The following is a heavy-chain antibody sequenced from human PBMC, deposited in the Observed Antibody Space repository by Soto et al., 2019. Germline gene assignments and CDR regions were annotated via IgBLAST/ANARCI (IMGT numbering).Heavy chain of an antibody. CDR3: TRARITGTTYMDV. J-gene: IGHJ6*03. Sequence: GGSLRLSCTASGFTFGDYAMSWFRQAPGKGLEWVGFIRSKAYGGTTEYAASVKGRFTISRDDSKSIAYLQMNSLKTEDTAVYYCTRARITGTTYMDVWGKGTTVTVSS. CDR1: GFTFGDYA. CDR2: IRSKAYGGTT. V-gene: IGHV3-49*03. D-gene: IGHD1-7*01.